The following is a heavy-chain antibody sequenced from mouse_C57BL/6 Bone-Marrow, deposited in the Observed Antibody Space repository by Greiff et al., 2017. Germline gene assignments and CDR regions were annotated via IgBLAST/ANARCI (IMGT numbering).Heavy chain of an antibody. D-gene: IGHD4-1*01. CDR1: GFSLTSYG. CDR2: IWRGGST. Sequence: QVQLQQSGPGLVQPSQSLSITCTVSGFSLTSYGVHWVRQSPGKGLEWLGVIWRGGSTDYNAAFITRLSISKDNSKSQVFFKMNSLQADDTAIYYCARGNWDFDYWGQGTTLTVSA. V-gene: IGHV2-2*01. CDR3: ARGNWDFDY. J-gene: IGHJ2*01.